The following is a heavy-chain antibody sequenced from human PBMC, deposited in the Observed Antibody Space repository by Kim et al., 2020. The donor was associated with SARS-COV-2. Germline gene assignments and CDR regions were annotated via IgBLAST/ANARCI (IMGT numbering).Heavy chain of an antibody. CDR3: ARSYYYGSGSDY. CDR1: GGSISSGGYY. CDR2: IYYSGST. D-gene: IGHD3-10*01. V-gene: IGHV4-31*03. J-gene: IGHJ4*02. Sequence: SETLSLTCTVSGGSISSGGYYWSWIRQHPGKGLEWIGYIYYSGSTYYNPSLKSRVTISVDTSKNQFSLKLSSVTAADTAVYYCARSYYYGSGSDYWGQGTLVTVSS.